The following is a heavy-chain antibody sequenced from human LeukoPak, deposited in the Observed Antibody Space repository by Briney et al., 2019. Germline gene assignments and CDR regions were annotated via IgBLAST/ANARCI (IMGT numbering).Heavy chain of an antibody. J-gene: IGHJ6*03. Sequence: SVKVSCKASGGTFSSYAISWVRQAPGQGLEWMGGIIPIFGTANYTQKFQGRVTITTDESSSTAYMELSSLRSEDTAVYYCARAYFYYYYMDVWGKGTTVTVSS. CDR3: ARAYFYYYYMDV. CDR2: IIPIFGTA. V-gene: IGHV1-69*05. CDR1: GGTFSSYA.